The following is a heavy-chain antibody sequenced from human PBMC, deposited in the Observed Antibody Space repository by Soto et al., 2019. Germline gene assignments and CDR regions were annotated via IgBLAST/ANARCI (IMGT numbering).Heavy chain of an antibody. CDR1: GGSISSYY. J-gene: IGHJ4*02. Sequence: SETLSLTCTVSGGSISSYYWSWIRQPSGKGLEWIGYIYYSGSTNYNPSLKSRVTISVDTSKNQFSLKLSSVTAADTAVYYCARDSGYDYGGNYFDYWGQGPLVTVS. CDR2: IYYSGST. CDR3: ARDSGYDYGGNYFDY. D-gene: IGHD5-12*01. V-gene: IGHV4-59*01.